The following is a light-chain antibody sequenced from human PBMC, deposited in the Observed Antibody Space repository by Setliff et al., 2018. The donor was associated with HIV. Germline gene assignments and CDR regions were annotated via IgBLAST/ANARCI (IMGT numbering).Light chain of an antibody. CDR1: SSDIGAYDH. Sequence: ALTQPASVSGSPGQSIIISCTGTSSDIGAYDHVFWFRQYPGKAPQLMIYDVSNRASGVSDRFSASKSGNTASLTISGLQPEDEADYYCTSFTSTMTDCFGSGTRSPS. J-gene: IGLJ1*01. CDR2: DVS. V-gene: IGLV2-14*01. CDR3: TSFTSTMTDC.